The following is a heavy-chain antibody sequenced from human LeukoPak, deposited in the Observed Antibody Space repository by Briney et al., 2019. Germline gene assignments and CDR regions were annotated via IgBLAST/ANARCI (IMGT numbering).Heavy chain of an antibody. CDR1: GGSISSGGYS. J-gene: IGHJ5*02. Sequence: SETLSLTCAVSGGSISSGGYSWSWIRQPPGKGLEWIGYIYHSGSTYYNPSLKSRVTISADRSKNQFSLKLSSVPAADTAVYYCARGGRDFATSFDPWGQGTLVTVSS. CDR2: IYHSGST. V-gene: IGHV4-30-2*01. D-gene: IGHD2-15*01. CDR3: ARGGRDFATSFDP.